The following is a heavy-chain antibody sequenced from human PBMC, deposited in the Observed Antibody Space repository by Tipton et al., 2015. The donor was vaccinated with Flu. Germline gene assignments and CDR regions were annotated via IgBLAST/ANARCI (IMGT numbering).Heavy chain of an antibody. V-gene: IGHV4-59*01. Sequence: GLVKPSETLSLSCTVSGGSITYSYLNWLRQPPGRGLEWIGYIYYSGATKYNPSLKSRVTMSVDRSESQFSLKLSSLTAADTAVYYCARDHRGSRNPFCSGGSCHAMDVWGQGTTVTVSS. CDR3: ARDHRGSRNPFCSGGSCHAMDV. CDR2: IYYSGAT. D-gene: IGHD2-15*01. CDR1: GGSITYSY. J-gene: IGHJ6*02.